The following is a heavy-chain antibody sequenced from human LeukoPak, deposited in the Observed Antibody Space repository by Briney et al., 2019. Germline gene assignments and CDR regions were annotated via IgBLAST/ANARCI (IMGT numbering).Heavy chain of an antibody. V-gene: IGHV4-34*01. CDR3: ARDRAITMVRGVISP. CDR1: GGSFSGYY. Sequence: SETLSLTCAAYGGSFSGYYWSWIRQPPGKGLEWIGEINHSGSTNYNPSLKSRVTISVDTSKNQFSLKLSSVTAADTAVYYCARDRAITMVRGVISPWGQGTLVTVSS. CDR2: INHSGST. D-gene: IGHD3-10*01. J-gene: IGHJ5*02.